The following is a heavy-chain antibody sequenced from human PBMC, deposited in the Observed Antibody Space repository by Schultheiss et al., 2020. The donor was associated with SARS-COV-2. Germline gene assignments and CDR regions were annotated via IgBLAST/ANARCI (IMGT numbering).Heavy chain of an antibody. CDR3: ARQLAGTGYSWFDP. J-gene: IGHJ5*02. Sequence: GGSLRLSCAASGFTFSSYWMSWVRQAPGKGLEWVAVIWYDGSNKYYADSVKGRFTISRDNSKNTLYLQMGSLRAEDMAVYYCARQLAGTGYSWFDPWGQGTLVTVSS. CDR2: IWYDGSNK. CDR1: GFTFSSYW. D-gene: IGHD6-19*01. V-gene: IGHV3-33*08.